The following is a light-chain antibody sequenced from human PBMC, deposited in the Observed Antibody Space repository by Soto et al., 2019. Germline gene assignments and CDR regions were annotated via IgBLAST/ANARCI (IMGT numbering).Light chain of an antibody. CDR2: AAS. CDR3: QQSYRTPYT. J-gene: IGKJ2*01. CDR1: QGISTY. V-gene: IGKV1-39*01. Sequence: DIQMTQSPSSLSASVGDRVTITCRASQGISTYLIWYQQRQGNRPKLLIYAASNLLSGVPSRFSGSGSGTDFTLTISSLQPEDFATYYCQQSYRTPYTFGQGTKLETK.